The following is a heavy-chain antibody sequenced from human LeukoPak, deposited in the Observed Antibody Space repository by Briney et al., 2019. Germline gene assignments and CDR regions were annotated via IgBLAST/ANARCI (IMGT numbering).Heavy chain of an antibody. V-gene: IGHV3-21*01. CDR3: ARDTPSSLTGTTDCYYGMDV. CDR1: GFTFSSYS. J-gene: IGHJ6*02. CDR2: ISSSSSYI. Sequence: PGGSLRLSCAASGFTFSSYSMNWVRQAPGKGLEWVSSISSSSSYIYYADSVKGRFTISRDNAKNSLHLQMNSLRAEDTAVYYCARDTPSSLTGTTDCYYGMDVWGQGTTVTVSS. D-gene: IGHD1-7*01.